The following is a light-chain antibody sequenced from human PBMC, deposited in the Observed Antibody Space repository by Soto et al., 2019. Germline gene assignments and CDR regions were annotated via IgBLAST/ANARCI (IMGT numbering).Light chain of an antibody. CDR2: LGS. Sequence: DIVMTQSPLSLPVTPGKPASISCRSSQSLLHSNGYNYLDWYLQKPGQSPQLLIYLGSNRASGVPDRFSGSGSGTDFTLKISRVEAEDVGVYYCMQALQTPITFGQGTRLEI. V-gene: IGKV2-28*01. CDR3: MQALQTPIT. J-gene: IGKJ5*01. CDR1: QSLLHSNGYNY.